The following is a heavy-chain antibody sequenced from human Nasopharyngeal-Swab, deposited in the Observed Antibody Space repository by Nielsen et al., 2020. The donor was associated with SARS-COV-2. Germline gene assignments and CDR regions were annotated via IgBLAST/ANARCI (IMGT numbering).Heavy chain of an antibody. V-gene: IGHV1-8*01. Sequence: ASVKVSCKASGYTFTSYDINWVRQASGQGLEWMGWMNPNTGSTGYAQKFQGRVTMTRHTSISTAYMELSSLRSADTAVYYCARGDFWSGIALDIWGQGTMVIVSS. J-gene: IGHJ3*02. CDR3: ARGDFWSGIALDI. D-gene: IGHD3-3*01. CDR2: MNPNTGST. CDR1: GYTFTSYD.